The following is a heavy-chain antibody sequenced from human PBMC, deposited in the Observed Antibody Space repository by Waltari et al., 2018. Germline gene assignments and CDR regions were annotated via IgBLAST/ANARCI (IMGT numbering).Heavy chain of an antibody. J-gene: IGHJ4*02. D-gene: IGHD4-4*01. V-gene: IGHV3-11*06. CDR3: ARGRDDYNPQPFDY. CDR2: ISSNSRNT. Sequence: QVQLVESGGGLVRPGGSLRLSCAASGFTFTDHYMSWIRQAPGKGLEWVSFISSNSRNTNDADSVKGRVVISRDNTKTSLYLQMNSLRADDTAVYYCARGRDDYNPQPFDYWGPGTLVTVSP. CDR1: GFTFTDHY.